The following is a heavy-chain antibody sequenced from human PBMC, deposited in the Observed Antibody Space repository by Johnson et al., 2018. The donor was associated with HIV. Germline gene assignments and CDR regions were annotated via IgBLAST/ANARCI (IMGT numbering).Heavy chain of an antibody. CDR3: ARDLWVTVTVSTAFDI. CDR1: GSNFDDYG. CDR2: INWTGGRT. Sequence: VQLVESGGGVARPGGSLRLSCAASGSNFDDYGMSWVRQAPGKGLEWVSGINWTGGRTGYADSVKGRLTISRDDSKSIAYLQMNSLKTEDTAVYYCARDLWVTVTVSTAFDIWGQGTMVTVSS. J-gene: IGHJ3*02. D-gene: IGHD3-22*01. V-gene: IGHV3-20*04.